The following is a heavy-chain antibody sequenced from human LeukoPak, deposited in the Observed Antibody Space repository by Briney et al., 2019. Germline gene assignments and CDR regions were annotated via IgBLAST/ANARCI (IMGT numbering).Heavy chain of an antibody. J-gene: IGHJ6*02. CDR2: IYYSGST. CDR1: GGSISSSSYY. V-gene: IGHV4-39*07. Sequence: SETLSLTCTVSGGSISSSSYYWGWIRQPPGKGLEWIGSIYYSGSTYYNPSLKSRVTISVDTSNNQFSLKLSSVTAADTAVYYCARDRGRTISYYYGMDVWGQGTTVTVSS. D-gene: IGHD3-3*01. CDR3: ARDRGRTISYYYGMDV.